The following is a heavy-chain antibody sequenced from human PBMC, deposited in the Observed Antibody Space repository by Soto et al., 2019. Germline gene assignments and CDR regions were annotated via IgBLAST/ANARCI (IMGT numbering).Heavy chain of an antibody. CDR2: TSYDGSKK. CDR3: GKDHISDWNSLDV. V-gene: IGHV3-30*18. D-gene: IGHD1-7*01. CDR1: GFTFSNYG. J-gene: IGHJ6*02. Sequence: QVQLVESGGGVVQPGRSLRLSCAASGFTFSNYGMHWVRQAPGKGLEWVAVTSYDGSKKYYADSVKGRFTISRDNSKNTLYLQMISLGAEDSTVSYCGKDHISDWNSLDVWGQGTTVTVSS.